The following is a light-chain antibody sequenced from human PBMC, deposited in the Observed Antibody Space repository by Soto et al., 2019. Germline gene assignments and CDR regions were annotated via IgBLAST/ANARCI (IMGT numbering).Light chain of an antibody. CDR3: QEYNSY. CDR2: KAS. V-gene: IGKV1-5*03. J-gene: IGKJ4*01. CDR1: QIIDNW. Sequence: DTQMTQSPSALSASVGDRVTITCRASQIIDNWLAWYQQKAGKAPKLLIYKASNLQSGVPSRFSGSGYGTEFTLTISNLQPEDSATYYCQEYNSYFGGGTKVEIK.